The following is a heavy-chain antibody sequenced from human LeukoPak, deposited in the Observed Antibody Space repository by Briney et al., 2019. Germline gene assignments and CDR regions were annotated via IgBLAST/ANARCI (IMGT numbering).Heavy chain of an antibody. CDR1: GFTFSSYA. J-gene: IGHJ4*02. V-gene: IGHV3-23*01. CDR3: AKRPGMRGHLDY. CDR2: ISGSGGST. Sequence: PGGSLRLSCAASGFTFSSYAMSWVRQAPGKGLEWVSAISGSGGSTYYADSVKGRFTITRDNSKNTLYLQMNSLRAEDTAVYYCAKRPGMRGHLDYWGQGTLVTVSS. D-gene: IGHD3-10*01.